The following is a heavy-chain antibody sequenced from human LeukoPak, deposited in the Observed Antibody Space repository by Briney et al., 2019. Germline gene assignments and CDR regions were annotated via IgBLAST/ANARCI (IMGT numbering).Heavy chain of an antibody. CDR1: GYTLTELS. Sequence: ASVKVSCKVSGYTLTELSMHWVRQAPGQGLEWMGWINPNSGGTNYAQKFQGWVTMTRDTSISTAYMELSRLRSDDTAVYYCARVDRYYYYGMDVWGQGTTVTVSS. J-gene: IGHJ6*02. D-gene: IGHD2-2*03. CDR3: ARVDRYYYYGMDV. V-gene: IGHV1-2*04. CDR2: INPNSGGT.